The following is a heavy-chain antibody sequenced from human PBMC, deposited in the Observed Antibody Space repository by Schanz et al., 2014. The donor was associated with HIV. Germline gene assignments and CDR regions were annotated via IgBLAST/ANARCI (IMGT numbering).Heavy chain of an antibody. J-gene: IGHJ5*02. V-gene: IGHV3-21*02. CDR1: GFTFNNYA. D-gene: IGHD3-10*01. CDR2: ISSSDTLV. Sequence: EVQLLEFGGCLVRPGESLRLSCLASGFTFNNYAMSWVRQAPGKGLEWVSSISSSDTLVYYADSVKGRFIISRDNAKNSLWLQMNSLRAEDSAIFFCTRLAAGSSRDLWGQGTLVTVSS. CDR3: TRLAAGSSRDL.